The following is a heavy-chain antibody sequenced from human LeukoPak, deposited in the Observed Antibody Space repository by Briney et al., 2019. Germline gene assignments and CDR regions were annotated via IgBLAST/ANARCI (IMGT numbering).Heavy chain of an antibody. V-gene: IGHV4-38-2*02. CDR1: GYSISSGYY. J-gene: IGHJ6*03. D-gene: IGHD2-2*02. CDR3: ASGSGVVVPAAILDYYYMDV. CDR2: IYHSGST. Sequence: SETLSLTCTVSGYSISSGYYWGWIRQPPGEGLGWIGNIYHSGSTYYNPSLKSRVTISVDTSKNQFSLKLSSVTAADTAVYYCASGSGVVVPAAILDYYYMDVWGKGTTVTVSS.